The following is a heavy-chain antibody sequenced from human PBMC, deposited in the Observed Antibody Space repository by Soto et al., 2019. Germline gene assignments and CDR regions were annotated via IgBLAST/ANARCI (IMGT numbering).Heavy chain of an antibody. J-gene: IGHJ5*02. Sequence: SETLSLTCSVTGDSMRTYHWAWIRQSAGKGLEWIGRIYSSGSTHDNPSLRSRVTMSVDTSKNQFSLKLRSVTAADTAVYYCAREKGGAGNWFDPWGQGTRGTVSS. CDR1: GDSMRTYH. D-gene: IGHD3-16*01. CDR3: AREKGGAGNWFDP. CDR2: IYSSGST. V-gene: IGHV4-4*07.